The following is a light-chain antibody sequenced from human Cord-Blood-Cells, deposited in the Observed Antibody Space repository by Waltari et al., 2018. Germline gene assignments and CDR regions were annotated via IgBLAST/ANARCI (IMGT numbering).Light chain of an antibody. CDR2: AAS. CDR1: QSISSY. CDR3: QQSYSTPPT. Sequence: QSTSSLSASVGDRVTITCRASQSISSYLNWYQQKPGKAPKLLIYAASSLQSGVPSRFSGSGSGTDFTLTISSLQPEDFATYYCQQSYSTPPTFGQGTKVEIK. J-gene: IGKJ1*01. V-gene: IGKV1-39*01.